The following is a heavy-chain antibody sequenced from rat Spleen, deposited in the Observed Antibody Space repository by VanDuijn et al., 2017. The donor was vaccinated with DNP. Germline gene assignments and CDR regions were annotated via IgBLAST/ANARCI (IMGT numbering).Heavy chain of an antibody. CDR2: ISYSGST. CDR1: GYSITSNY. D-gene: IGHD1-7*01. V-gene: IGHV3-1*01. Sequence: EVQLQESGPGLVRPSQSFSLTCSVTGYSITSNYWGWIRKFPGNKMEYVGHISYSGSTNYNPSLKSRISITRDTTKNLFFLHLNSVTTEDTATYYCARWTRYFDYWGQGVMVTVSS. CDR3: ARWTRYFDY. J-gene: IGHJ2*01.